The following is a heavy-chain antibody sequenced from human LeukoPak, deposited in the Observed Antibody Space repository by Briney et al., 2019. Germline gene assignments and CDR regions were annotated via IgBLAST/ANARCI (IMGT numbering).Heavy chain of an antibody. V-gene: IGHV1-2*06. Sequence: ASVTVSFTASVYTFTVHFIHWGRQGPGQGGEWMGRINPNSGATNATQKFQDRGNMTRDRDISTAFMELSGLRSDDTAIYYCARIDSGWFGVSFWGQGTLVTVSS. CDR2: INPNSGAT. CDR3: ARIDSGWFGVSF. CDR1: VYTFTVHF. D-gene: IGHD6-19*01. J-gene: IGHJ4*02.